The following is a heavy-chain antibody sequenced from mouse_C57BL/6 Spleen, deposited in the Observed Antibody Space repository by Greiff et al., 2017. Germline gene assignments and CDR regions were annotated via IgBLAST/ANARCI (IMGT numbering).Heavy chain of an antibody. V-gene: IGHV1-26*01. D-gene: IGHD2-5*01. CDR2: INPNNGGT. Sequence: EVQLQQSGPELVKPGASVQISCKASGYTFTDYYMNWVKQSHGKSLEWIGDINPNNGGTSYNQKFKGKATLTVDKSSSTAYMELRSLTSEDSAVYYCARSGPYCSNSFAYWGQGTTLTVSS. CDR1: GYTFTDYY. CDR3: ARSGPYCSNSFAY. J-gene: IGHJ2*01.